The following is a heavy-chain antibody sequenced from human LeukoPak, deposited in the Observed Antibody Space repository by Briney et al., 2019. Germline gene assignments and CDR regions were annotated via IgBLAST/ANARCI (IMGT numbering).Heavy chain of an antibody. Sequence: PGGSLRLSCAASGFTFSSYAMSWVRQAPGKGLEWVSAISGSDGITYYADSVKGRFTISRDNSKNTLYLQMNSLRAEDTAVYYCASTKGNYYNPFDYWGQGTLVTVSS. V-gene: IGHV3-23*01. J-gene: IGHJ4*02. D-gene: IGHD3-10*01. CDR3: ASTKGNYYNPFDY. CDR2: ISGSDGIT. CDR1: GFTFSSYA.